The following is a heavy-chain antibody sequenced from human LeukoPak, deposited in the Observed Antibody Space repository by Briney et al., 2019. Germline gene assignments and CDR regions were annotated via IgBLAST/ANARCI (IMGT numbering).Heavy chain of an antibody. J-gene: IGHJ6*02. CDR2: ISGDSGST. CDR3: AKETRLLWFGELLLGPYYYYYGMDV. D-gene: IGHD3-10*01. V-gene: IGHV3-43*02. CDR1: GFTFDDYA. Sequence: QPGGSLRLSCAASGFTFDDYAMHWVRQAPGKGLEWVSLISGDSGSTYYADSVKGRFTISRDNSKNSLYLQMNSLRTEDTALYYCAKETRLLWFGELLLGPYYYYYGMDVWGQGTTVTVSS.